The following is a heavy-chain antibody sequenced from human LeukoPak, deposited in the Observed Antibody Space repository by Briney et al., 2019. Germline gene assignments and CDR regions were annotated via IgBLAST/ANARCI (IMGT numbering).Heavy chain of an antibody. CDR2: ISYDGSNK. J-gene: IGHJ4*02. D-gene: IGHD3-22*01. Sequence: PGGSLRLSCAASGFTFSSYGMHWVCQAPGKGLEWVAVISYDGSNKYYADSVKGRFTISRDNSKNTLYLQMNSLRAEDTAVYYCAKDLYYYDSSGFIMPDYWGQGTLVTVSS. V-gene: IGHV3-30*18. CDR1: GFTFSSYG. CDR3: AKDLYYYDSSGFIMPDY.